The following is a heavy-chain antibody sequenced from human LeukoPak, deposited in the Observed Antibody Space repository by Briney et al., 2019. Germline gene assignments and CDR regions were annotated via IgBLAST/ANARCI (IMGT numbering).Heavy chain of an antibody. J-gene: IGHJ3*02. CDR2: TYYRSKWYY. CDR3: TRDPSYSSWYTDAFDI. V-gene: IGHV6-1*01. D-gene: IGHD6-13*01. Sequence: SQTLSFTCAISGDSVSSNSAAWNWIRQSPSRGLEWLGRTYYRSKWYYDYAVSVRSRITINPDTSKNQFSLQLNSVTPEDTAVYYCTRDPSYSSWYTDAFDIWGQGTMVTVSS. CDR1: GDSVSSNSAA.